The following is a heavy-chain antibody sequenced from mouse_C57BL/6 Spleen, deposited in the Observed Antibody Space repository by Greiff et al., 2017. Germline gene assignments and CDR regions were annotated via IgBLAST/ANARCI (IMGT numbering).Heavy chain of an antibody. CDR2: IDPETGGT. Sequence: QVQLQQSGAELVRPGASVTLSCKASGYTFTDYEMHWVKQTPVHGLEWIGAIDPETGGTAYNQKFKGKAILTADKTSSTAYMELRILTSEDSAVYYCTRNYYGSSYHYAMDYWGQGTSVTVSS. D-gene: IGHD1-1*01. CDR1: GYTFTDYE. CDR3: TRNYYGSSYHYAMDY. J-gene: IGHJ4*01. V-gene: IGHV1-15*01.